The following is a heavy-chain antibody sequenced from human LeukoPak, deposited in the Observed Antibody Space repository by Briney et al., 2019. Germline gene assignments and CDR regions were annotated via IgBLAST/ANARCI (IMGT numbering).Heavy chain of an antibody. CDR3: ARVSGSSDWYETDY. CDR2: ISSSGDTL. D-gene: IGHD6-19*01. J-gene: IGHJ4*02. CDR1: GFTLSNYE. Sequence: GGSLRLSCAASGFTLSNYEMNWVRQAPGKGLECVSYISSSGDTLYYADSVKGRFTISKDNAKKSLFLQMNSLRPEDTAVYYCARVSGSSDWYETDYWGQGTLVTVSS. V-gene: IGHV3-48*03.